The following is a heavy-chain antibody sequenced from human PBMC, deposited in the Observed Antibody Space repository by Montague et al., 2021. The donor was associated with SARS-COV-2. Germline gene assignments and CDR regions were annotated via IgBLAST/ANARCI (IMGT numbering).Heavy chain of an antibody. J-gene: IGHJ4*02. D-gene: IGHD5-12*01. Sequence: SRRLSCPASGFPFSSYAMHWVRQAPGKGLEWVAVISYDGSNKYYADSVKGRFTISRDNSKNTLYLQMNSLRAEDTAVYYCARPSSGYGYYFDYWGQGTLVTVSS. CDR2: ISYDGSNK. CDR1: GFPFSSYA. CDR3: ARPSSGYGYYFDY. V-gene: IGHV3-30-3*01.